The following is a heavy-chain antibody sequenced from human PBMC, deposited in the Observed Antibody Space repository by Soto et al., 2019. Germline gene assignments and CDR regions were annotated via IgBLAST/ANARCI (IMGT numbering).Heavy chain of an antibody. CDR1: GGSISSGDYY. V-gene: IGHV4-30-4*01. CDR2: IYYSGST. Sequence: QVQLQESGPGLVKPSQTLSLTCTVSGGSISSGDYYWSWIRQPPGKGLEWIGYIYYSGSTYYNPSLKSRVTISVDTSKNQFSLKLSSVTAADTAVYYCARDLGYYDILTGYYMGYFDYWGQGTLVTVSS. CDR3: ARDLGYYDILTGYYMGYFDY. D-gene: IGHD3-9*01. J-gene: IGHJ4*02.